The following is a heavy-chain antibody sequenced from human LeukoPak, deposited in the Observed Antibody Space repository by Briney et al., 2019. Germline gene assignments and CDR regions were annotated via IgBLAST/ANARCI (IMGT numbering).Heavy chain of an antibody. CDR2: ISYDGSNK. Sequence: GGSLRLSCAASGFTFSSYGMHWVRQAPGKGLEWVAVISYDGSNKYYADSVKGRFTISRDNSKNTLYLQMNSLRAEDTAVYYCAKDRTPTKGLAYYYYYYGMDVWGQGTTVTVSS. CDR1: GFTFSSYG. V-gene: IGHV3-30*18. J-gene: IGHJ6*02. CDR3: AKDRTPTKGLAYYYYYYGMDV.